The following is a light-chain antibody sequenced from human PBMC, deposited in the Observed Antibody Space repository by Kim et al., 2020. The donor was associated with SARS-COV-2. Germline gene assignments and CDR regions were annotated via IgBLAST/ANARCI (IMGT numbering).Light chain of an antibody. Sequence: SSELTQDPAVSVALGQTVRITCQGDSLRSYYATWYQQKSGQAPIVVIYGKNNRPSGIPDRFSGSISGNTASLPITGTQAGDEADYYCNSRNSNDNDVLGG. CDR3: NSRNSNDNDV. V-gene: IGLV3-19*01. CDR2: GKN. CDR1: SLRSYY. J-gene: IGLJ2*01.